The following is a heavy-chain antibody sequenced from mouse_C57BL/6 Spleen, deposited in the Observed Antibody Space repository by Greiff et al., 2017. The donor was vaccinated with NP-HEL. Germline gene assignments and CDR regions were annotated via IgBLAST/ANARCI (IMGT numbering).Heavy chain of an antibody. J-gene: IGHJ3*01. D-gene: IGHD2-5*01. CDR3: ARDHYSIFAY. CDR2: INPNNGGT. CDR1: GYTFTDYY. Sequence: VQLQQSGPELVKPGASVKISCKASGYTFTDYYMNWVKQSHGKSLEWIGDINPNNGGTSYNQKFKGKATLTVDKSSSTAYMELRSLTSEDSAVYYCARDHYSIFAYWGQGTLVTVSA. V-gene: IGHV1-26*01.